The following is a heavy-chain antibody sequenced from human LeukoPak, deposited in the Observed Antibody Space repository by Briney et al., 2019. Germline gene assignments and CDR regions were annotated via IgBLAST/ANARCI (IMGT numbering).Heavy chain of an antibody. Sequence: GGSLRLSCAASGFTFSSYAMSWVRQAPGKGLEWVSGISDSGGSTYYADSVKGRFTVSRDNSKNTLYLQMNSLRAEDTAVYYCAKKKNPKYSSSSIFDSGGQGTLVTVPA. CDR2: ISDSGGST. D-gene: IGHD6-6*01. CDR3: AKKKNPKYSSSSIFDS. CDR1: GFTFSSYA. J-gene: IGHJ4*02. V-gene: IGHV3-23*01.